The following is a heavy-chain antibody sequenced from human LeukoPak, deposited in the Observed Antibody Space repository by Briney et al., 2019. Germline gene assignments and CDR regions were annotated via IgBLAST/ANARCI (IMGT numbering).Heavy chain of an antibody. Sequence: GVSLRLSCAASGFTFSSYAMHWVRQAPGKGLEYVSAISSNGGSTYYANSVKGRFTISRDNSKNTLYLQMGSLRAEDMAVYYCARGESLDYWGQGTLVTVSS. J-gene: IGHJ4*02. CDR3: ARGESLDY. V-gene: IGHV3-64*01. D-gene: IGHD1-26*01. CDR1: GFTFSSYA. CDR2: ISSNGGST.